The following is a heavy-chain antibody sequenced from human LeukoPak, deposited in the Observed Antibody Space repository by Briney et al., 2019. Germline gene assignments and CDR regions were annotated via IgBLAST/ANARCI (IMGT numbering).Heavy chain of an antibody. CDR3: ARLDMVRGIDY. Sequence: SETLSLTCTVSGGSISSYYWSWIRQPPGKGLEWIGSIYYSGSTYYNPSLKSRVTISVDTSKNQFSLKLSSVTAADTAVYYCARLDMVRGIDYWGQGTLVTVSS. D-gene: IGHD3-10*01. CDR2: IYYSGST. J-gene: IGHJ4*02. CDR1: GGSISSYY. V-gene: IGHV4-59*05.